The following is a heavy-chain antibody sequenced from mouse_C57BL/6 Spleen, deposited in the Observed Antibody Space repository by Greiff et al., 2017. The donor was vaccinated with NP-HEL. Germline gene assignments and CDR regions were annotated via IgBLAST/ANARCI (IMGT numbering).Heavy chain of an antibody. Sequence: EVQLVESGPELVKPGASVKISCKASGYSFTGYYMNWVKQSPEKSLEWIGEINPSTGGTTYNQKFKAKATLTVDKSSSTAYMQLKSLTSEDSAVYYCASLAYYSNYGWFAYWGQGTLVTVSA. CDR1: GYSFTGYY. CDR3: ASLAYYSNYGWFAY. J-gene: IGHJ3*01. V-gene: IGHV1-42*01. CDR2: INPSTGGT. D-gene: IGHD2-5*01.